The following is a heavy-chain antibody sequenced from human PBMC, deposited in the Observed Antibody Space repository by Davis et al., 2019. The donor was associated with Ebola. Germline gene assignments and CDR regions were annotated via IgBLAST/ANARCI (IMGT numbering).Heavy chain of an antibody. CDR3: ARGRRYYYGSGSYYPY. CDR1: GGSFSGYY. D-gene: IGHD3-10*01. CDR2: INHSGST. J-gene: IGHJ4*02. V-gene: IGHV4-34*01. Sequence: MPSETLSLTCAVYGGSFSGYYWSWIRQPPGKGLEWIGEINHSGSTNYNPPLKSRVTISVDTSKNQFSLKLSSVTAADTAVYYCARGRRYYYGSGSYYPYWGQGTLVTVSS.